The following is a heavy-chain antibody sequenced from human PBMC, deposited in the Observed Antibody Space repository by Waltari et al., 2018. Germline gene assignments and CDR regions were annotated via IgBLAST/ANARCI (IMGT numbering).Heavy chain of an antibody. CDR2: INPNSGGT. J-gene: IGHJ4*02. CDR1: GYTFTGYY. CDR3: ARVRTKYYYDSSGYYFDY. V-gene: IGHV1-2*06. D-gene: IGHD3-22*01. Sequence: QVQLVQSGAEVKKPGASVKVSCKASGYTFTGYYMHLVRQSPGQGLEWMGRINPNSGGTNYAQKFQGRVTMTRDTSISTAYMELSRLRSDDTAVYYCARVRTKYYYDSSGYYFDYWGQGTLVTVSS.